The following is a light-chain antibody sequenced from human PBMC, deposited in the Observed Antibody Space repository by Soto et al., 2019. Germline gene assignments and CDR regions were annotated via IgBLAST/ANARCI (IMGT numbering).Light chain of an antibody. Sequence: VGLTKSPATLSVSTGERATLSCRASQTVSRSLAWYQQKPGQAPRLLIYGASTRATGIPGRFSGSGSGTEFTLTISSLQSEDFAIYYCQQYNNWPAITFGQGTLLEIK. CDR3: QQYNNWPAIT. V-gene: IGKV3-15*01. CDR2: GAS. CDR1: QTVSRS. J-gene: IGKJ5*01.